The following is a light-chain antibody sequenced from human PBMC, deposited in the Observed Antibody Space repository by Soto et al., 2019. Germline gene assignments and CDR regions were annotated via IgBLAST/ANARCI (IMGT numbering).Light chain of an antibody. CDR3: QQYNSYSWT. Sequence: DIQMTQSPSFLSASVGDKVTITCRATESVSKWLAGYQEKPGNPPRPLMYDASTLESGVPSRCSGSGSGTEFTLTISRLQADDCALYYCQQYNSYSWTFGQGTKVEMK. V-gene: IGKV1-5*01. J-gene: IGKJ1*01. CDR1: ESVSKW. CDR2: DAS.